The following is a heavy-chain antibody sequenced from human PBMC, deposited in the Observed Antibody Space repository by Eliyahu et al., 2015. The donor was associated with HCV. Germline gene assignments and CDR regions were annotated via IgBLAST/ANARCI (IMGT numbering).Heavy chain of an antibody. V-gene: IGHV4-59*01. CDR3: ASGGGGIAVTGTGGWFDP. CDR2: IHYRGST. J-gene: IGHJ5*02. Sequence: QVQLQESGPGLVKPSETLSLTCTVSGGSITTYYWSWIRRPPGRGLEWMGYIHYRGSTNYHPSLKSRVTISLDTSKNQFSLNLTSVTAADTAVYYCASGGGGIAVTGTGGWFDPWGQGTLVSVSS. CDR1: GGSITTYY. D-gene: IGHD6-19*01.